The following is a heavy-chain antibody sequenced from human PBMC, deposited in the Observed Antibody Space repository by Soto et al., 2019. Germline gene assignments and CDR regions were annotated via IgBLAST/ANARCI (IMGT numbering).Heavy chain of an antibody. CDR3: ARDTPSSSTHFYYGMDV. J-gene: IGHJ6*02. CDR1: GFTFSSYS. D-gene: IGHD6-6*01. Sequence: EVQLVESGGGLVKPGGSLRLSCAASGFTFSSYSMNWVRQAPGKGLEWVSSISSSSSYIYYADSVKGRSTISRDNAKNSLYLQMNSLRAEDTAVYYCARDTPSSSTHFYYGMDVWGQGTTVTVSS. CDR2: ISSSSSYI. V-gene: IGHV3-21*01.